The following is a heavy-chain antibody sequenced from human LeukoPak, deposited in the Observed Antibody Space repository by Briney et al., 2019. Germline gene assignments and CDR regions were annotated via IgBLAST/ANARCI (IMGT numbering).Heavy chain of an antibody. D-gene: IGHD2-15*01. J-gene: IGHJ6*02. CDR2: ISSSSSSYI. CDR1: GFTFSSYS. Sequence: PGGSLRLSCAASGFTFSSYSMNWVRQAPGKGLEWVSSISSSSSSYIYYADSVKGRFTSSRDNAKNSLYLQMNSLRAGDTAVYYCARDIVVVVAATWDYYGMDVWGQGTTVTVSS. CDR3: ARDIVVVVAATWDYYGMDV. V-gene: IGHV3-21*04.